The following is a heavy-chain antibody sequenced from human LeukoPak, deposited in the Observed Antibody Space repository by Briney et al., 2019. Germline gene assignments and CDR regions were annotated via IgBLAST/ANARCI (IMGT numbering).Heavy chain of an antibody. CDR1: GGSFSGYY. CDR3: SRGRDQSKTGDY. Sequence: SETLSLTCAVYGGSFSGYYWSWIRQPPGKGLEWIGEINHSGSTNYNPSLKSRASISADTSKNQFSLKLTSVTAADTALYYCSRGRDQSKTGDYWGQGTLVTVSS. V-gene: IGHV4-34*01. J-gene: IGHJ4*02. CDR2: INHSGST. D-gene: IGHD2-2*01.